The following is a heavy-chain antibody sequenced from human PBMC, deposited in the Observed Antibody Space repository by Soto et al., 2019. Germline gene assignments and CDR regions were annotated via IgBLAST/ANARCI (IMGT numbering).Heavy chain of an antibody. J-gene: IGHJ4*02. CDR2: ISCCGGST. D-gene: IGHD6-19*01. CDR3: AKADGEQWLIPHLDN. Sequence: GGSLRLSCEASGFNFKKFAMGWVRQAPGEGLGWVSGISCCGGSTFYADSVKGRFSLARDDSKNTLSLQLNSLRVEDTAHYYCAKADGEQWLIPHLDNWGQGTLVTVSS. CDR1: GFNFKKFA. V-gene: IGHV3-23*01.